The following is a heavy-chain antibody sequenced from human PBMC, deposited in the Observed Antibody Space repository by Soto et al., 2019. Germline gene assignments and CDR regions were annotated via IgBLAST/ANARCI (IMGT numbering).Heavy chain of an antibody. CDR1: GYIFTGYA. Sequence: QVQLVQSGAEVKKPGASVKVSCEASGYIFTGYAMHWVRQAPGQRLEWMGWINAGNGNTKYSQKFQGRVTITRDTSASTVYVELSSLRSEDTAVYYCARDWIGRFFDYWGPGTLVTVSS. CDR2: INAGNGNT. CDR3: ARDWIGRFFDY. V-gene: IGHV1-3*01. J-gene: IGHJ4*02. D-gene: IGHD3-3*01.